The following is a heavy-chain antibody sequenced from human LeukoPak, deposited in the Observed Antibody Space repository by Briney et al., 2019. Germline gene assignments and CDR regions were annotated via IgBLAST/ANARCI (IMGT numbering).Heavy chain of an antibody. CDR1: GGAISTFY. D-gene: IGHD5-24*01. Sequence: SETLSLTCSVSGGAISTFYWIWTRQPPGKGLEWIGCIQNSGSTEYNPSLESRVTISVDRPRNQFSLKLTSVTAADTAVYFCARGYGYNSEYWGQGTLVTVSP. CDR2: IQNSGST. V-gene: IGHV4-59*13. CDR3: ARGYGYNSEY. J-gene: IGHJ4*02.